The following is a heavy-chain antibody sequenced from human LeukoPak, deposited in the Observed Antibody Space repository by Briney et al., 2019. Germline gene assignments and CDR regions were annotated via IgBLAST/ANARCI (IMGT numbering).Heavy chain of an antibody. CDR1: GGSISGYY. CDR3: ARQTICGVLFDY. CDR2: IYTSGST. D-gene: IGHD3-3*01. V-gene: IGHV4-4*07. J-gene: IGHJ4*02. Sequence: SETLSLTCTVSGGSISGYYWSWIRQPPGKGLEWIGRIYTSGSTNYNPSLKSRVTMSVDTSKNQFSLKLSSVTAADTAVYYCARQTICGVLFDYWGQGTLVTVSS.